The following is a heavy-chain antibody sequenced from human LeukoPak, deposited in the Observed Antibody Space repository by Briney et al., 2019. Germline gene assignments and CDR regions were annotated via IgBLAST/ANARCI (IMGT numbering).Heavy chain of an antibody. J-gene: IGHJ4*02. CDR1: GFTFSSYE. D-gene: IGHD6-19*01. CDR2: ISSSGSTI. CDR3: ARDVLYSSGWGDY. Sequence: GGSLRLSCAASGFTFSSYEMNWVRQAPGKGLEWVSYISSSGSTIYYADSVKGRFTISRDNAKNSLYLQMNSLRAEDTAVYYCARDVLYSSGWGDYWGQGTLVTVSS. V-gene: IGHV3-48*03.